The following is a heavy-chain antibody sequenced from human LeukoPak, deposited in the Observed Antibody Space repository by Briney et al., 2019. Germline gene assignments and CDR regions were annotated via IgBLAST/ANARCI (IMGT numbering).Heavy chain of an antibody. V-gene: IGHV4-59*01. CDR3: AREIRHVGLTH. CDR2: IYYSGST. Sequence: SETLSLTCTVSGGSISSYYWSWIRQPPGKGLEWIGYIYYSGSTNYNPSLKSRVTISVDTSKNQFSLKLSSVTAADTAVYYCAREIRHVGLTHWGQGTLVTASS. CDR1: GGSISSYY. D-gene: IGHD1-26*01. J-gene: IGHJ1*01.